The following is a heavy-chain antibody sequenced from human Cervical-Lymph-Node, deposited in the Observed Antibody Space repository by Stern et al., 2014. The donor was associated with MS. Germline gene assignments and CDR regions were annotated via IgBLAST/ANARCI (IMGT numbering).Heavy chain of an antibody. CDR2: IDWNSDNI. Sequence: VQLVESGGDLVQPGRSLRLSCAASGFTFDDYAMHWVRPGPGTGLEWVSGIDWNSDNIGYVDSVKGLFTISRDNAKNSLYLRMDSLRVEDTALYYCVKDTKGGGAGTDYWGQGTLVTVSS. V-gene: IGHV3-9*01. CDR1: GFTFDDYA. J-gene: IGHJ4*02. CDR3: VKDTKGGGAGTDY. D-gene: IGHD6-13*01.